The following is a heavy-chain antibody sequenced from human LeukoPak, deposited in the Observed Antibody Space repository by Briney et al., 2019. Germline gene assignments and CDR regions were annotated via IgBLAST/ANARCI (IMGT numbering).Heavy chain of an antibody. CDR3: ARASRGYGSGSYYNVHDY. CDR1: GGSFSGYY. J-gene: IGHJ4*02. Sequence: SETLSLTCAVYGGSFSGYYWSWIRQPPGKGLEWIGEISHSGSTNYNPSLKSRVTISVDTSKNQFSLKLSSVTAADTAVYYCARASRGYGSGSYYNVHDYWGQGTLVTASS. CDR2: ISHSGST. V-gene: IGHV4-34*01. D-gene: IGHD3-10*01.